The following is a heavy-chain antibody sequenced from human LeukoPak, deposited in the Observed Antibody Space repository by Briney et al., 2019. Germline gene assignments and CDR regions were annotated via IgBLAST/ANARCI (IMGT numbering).Heavy chain of an antibody. J-gene: IGHJ6*03. CDR2: INHSGST. CDR1: GGSFSGYY. CDR3: ARRLAVYYYYYMDV. Sequence: PSETLSLTCAVYGGSFSGYYWSWIRQPPGKGLEWIGEINHSGSTNYNPSLKSRVTISVDTSKNQFSLKLSSVTAADTAVYYCARRLAVYYYYYMDVWGKGTTVTISS. V-gene: IGHV4-34*01.